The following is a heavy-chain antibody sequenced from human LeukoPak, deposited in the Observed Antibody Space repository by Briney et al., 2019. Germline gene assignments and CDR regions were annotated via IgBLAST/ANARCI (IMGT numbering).Heavy chain of an antibody. CDR1: GYTLTNYY. CDR2: INPSGGST. J-gene: IGHJ6*02. D-gene: IGHD2-2*01. CDR3: ARVGDCSSTSCYDAPYYYYGMDV. Sequence: ASVKVSCKASGYTLTNYYMHWVRQAPGQGLEWMGIINPSGGSTSYAQKFQGRVTMTRDTSRSTVYMELRSLRSEDTAVYYCARVGDCSSTSCYDAPYYYYGMDVWGQGTTVTVSS. V-gene: IGHV1-46*01.